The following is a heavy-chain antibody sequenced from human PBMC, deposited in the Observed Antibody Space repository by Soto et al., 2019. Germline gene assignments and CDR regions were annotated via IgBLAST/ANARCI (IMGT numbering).Heavy chain of an antibody. CDR2: ISSSSSYI. D-gene: IGHD5-12*01. J-gene: IGHJ3*02. Sequence: EVQLVESGGGLVKPGGSLRLSCAASGFTFSSYSMNWVRQAPGKGLEWVSSISSSSSYIYYADSVKGRFTISRDNAKNSLYLQMNSLRAEDTAVYYCARAPPRGYSGGTHIDIWGQGTMVTVSS. V-gene: IGHV3-21*01. CDR1: GFTFSSYS. CDR3: ARAPPRGYSGGTHIDI.